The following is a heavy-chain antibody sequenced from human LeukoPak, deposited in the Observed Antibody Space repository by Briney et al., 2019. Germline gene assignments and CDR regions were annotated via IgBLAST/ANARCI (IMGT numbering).Heavy chain of an antibody. D-gene: IGHD3-10*01. V-gene: IGHV4-34*01. CDR3: ARVRVYGSGLDY. CDR2: INHSGST. CDR1: GGSFSGYY. J-gene: IGHJ4*02. Sequence: SETLSLTCAVYGGSFSGYYWSWIRQPPGKGLEWIGEINHSGSTNYNPSLKSRVTISVDTSKNQFSLKLSSVTAADTAVYYCARVRVYGSGLDYWGQGTLVTVPS.